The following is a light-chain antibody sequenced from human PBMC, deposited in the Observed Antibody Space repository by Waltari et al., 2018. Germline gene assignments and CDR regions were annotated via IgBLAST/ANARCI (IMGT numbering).Light chain of an antibody. J-gene: IGLJ1*01. CDR1: ELPRKY. CDR3: YSSDSTGLRV. V-gene: IGLV3-10*03. CDR2: EDT. Sequence: SYELTQTPSVSVSPGQTARITCSGHELPRKYAYWFPQKSGQSPRLVIYEDTKRPSGIPEGVSGYSSGTVDTLTITGVQVDDEDDYYCYSSDSTGLRVFGGGTTVVVL.